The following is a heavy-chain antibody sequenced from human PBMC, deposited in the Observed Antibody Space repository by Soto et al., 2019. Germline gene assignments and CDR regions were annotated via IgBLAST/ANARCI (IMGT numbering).Heavy chain of an antibody. CDR1: GFTFSSYS. CDR2: ISSSSSYI. D-gene: IGHD3-3*01. J-gene: IGHJ4*02. CDR3: ARDSVVYDFWSGYYQDHHDY. Sequence: PVGSLRLSCAASGFTFSSYSMNWVRQAPGKGLEWVSSISSSSSYIYYADSVKGRFTISRDNAKNSLYLQMNSLRAEDTAVYYCARDSVVYDFWSGYYQDHHDYWGQGTLVTVPQ. V-gene: IGHV3-21*01.